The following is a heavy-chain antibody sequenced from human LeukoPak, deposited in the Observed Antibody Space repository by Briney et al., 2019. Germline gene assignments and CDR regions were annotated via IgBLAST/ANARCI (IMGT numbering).Heavy chain of an antibody. D-gene: IGHD2-21*01. Sequence: GGSLSHSCAASRFTHSSNYMSWVRQAPGRGVAWVSVTYSGGSRYYADAVKGRFTISRDSSKNTVYLQMNSLRAEDTAVYFCARAIQQTTILWWWYAFDIWGQGTMVTVSS. J-gene: IGHJ3*02. V-gene: IGHV3-53*01. CDR2: TYSGGSR. CDR1: RFTHSSNY. CDR3: ARAIQQTTILWWWYAFDI.